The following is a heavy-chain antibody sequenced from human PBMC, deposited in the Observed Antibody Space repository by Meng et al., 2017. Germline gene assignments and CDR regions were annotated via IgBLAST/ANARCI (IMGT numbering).Heavy chain of an antibody. Sequence: SVKVSCKASGGTFSSYAISWVRQAPGQGLVWMGGIIPIFGTANYAQKFQGRVTITADESTNTAYMELSSLRSEDTAVYYCARDYADDAFDIWGQGTMVTVSS. J-gene: IGHJ3*02. CDR1: GGTFSSYA. CDR2: IIPIFGTA. V-gene: IGHV1-69*13. D-gene: IGHD3-16*01. CDR3: ARDYADDAFDI.